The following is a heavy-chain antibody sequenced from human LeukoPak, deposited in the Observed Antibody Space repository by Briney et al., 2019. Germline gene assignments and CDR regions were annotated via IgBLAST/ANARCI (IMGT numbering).Heavy chain of an antibody. CDR2: INAGNGNT. D-gene: IGHD3-10*01. CDR1: GYTFTSYA. CDR3: ARGMLDGVPVLLWFGEFDDAFDI. V-gene: IGHV1-3*01. Sequence: ASVKVSFKASGYTFTSYAMHWVRQAPGQRLEWMGWINAGNGNTKYSQKFQGRVTITRDTSASTAYMELSSLRSEDTAVYYWARGMLDGVPVLLWFGEFDDAFDIWGQGTMVTVSS. J-gene: IGHJ3*02.